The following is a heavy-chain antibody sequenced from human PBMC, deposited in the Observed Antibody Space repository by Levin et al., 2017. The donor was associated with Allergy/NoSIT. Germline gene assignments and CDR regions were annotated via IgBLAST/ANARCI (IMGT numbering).Heavy chain of an antibody. D-gene: IGHD6-19*01. Sequence: GESLKISCKASGYTFTSYAMHWVRQAPGQRLEWMGWINAGNGNTKYSQKFQGRVTITRDTSASTAYMELSSLRSEDTAVYYCARSGWNPTHKQWLSGVDVWGQGTTVTVSS. CDR2: INAGNGNT. CDR1: GYTFTSYA. V-gene: IGHV1-3*01. J-gene: IGHJ6*02. CDR3: ARSGWNPTHKQWLSGVDV.